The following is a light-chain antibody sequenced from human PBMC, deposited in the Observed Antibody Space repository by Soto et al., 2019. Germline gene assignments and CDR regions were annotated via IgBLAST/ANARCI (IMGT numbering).Light chain of an antibody. CDR3: QQRSNWPWT. Sequence: EIVLTQSPATLSLSPGERATLSCRASQSVSSYLACYQQKPGQAPRLLIYVASNRATAIPARFSGSGSGTDFTLTINSLEPEDFAVYYFQQRSNWPWTFGQGTKVEIQ. CDR1: QSVSSY. V-gene: IGKV3-11*01. J-gene: IGKJ1*01. CDR2: VAS.